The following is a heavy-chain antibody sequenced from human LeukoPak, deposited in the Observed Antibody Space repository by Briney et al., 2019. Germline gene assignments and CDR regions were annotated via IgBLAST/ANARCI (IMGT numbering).Heavy chain of an antibody. J-gene: IGHJ4*02. V-gene: IGHV3-48*03. CDR3: ARTPPRGPFDY. D-gene: IGHD3-10*01. CDR1: GFTFNNYE. CDR2: ISSSGSTI. Sequence: GGSLRLSCAASGFTFNNYEMNWVRQAPGKGLEWVSYISSSGSTIYYTDSVKGRFTVSRDNAKNSLYLQMNSLRAEDTTVYYCARTPPRGPFDYWGQGTLVTVSS.